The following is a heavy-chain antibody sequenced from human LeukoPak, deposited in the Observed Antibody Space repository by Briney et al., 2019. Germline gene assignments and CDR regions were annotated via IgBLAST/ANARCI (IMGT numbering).Heavy chain of an antibody. D-gene: IGHD3-3*01. Sequence: PSETLSLTCAVYGGSFSGYYWSWIRQPPGKGLEWIGEINHSGSTNYNPSLKSRVTISVDTSKNQFSLKLSSVTAADTAVYYCARAYYDFWSGYYTGFDYWGQGTLVTASS. J-gene: IGHJ4*02. CDR3: ARAYYDFWSGYYTGFDY. CDR1: GGSFSGYY. V-gene: IGHV4-34*01. CDR2: INHSGST.